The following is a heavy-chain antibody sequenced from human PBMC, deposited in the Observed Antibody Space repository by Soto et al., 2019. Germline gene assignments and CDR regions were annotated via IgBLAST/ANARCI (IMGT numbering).Heavy chain of an antibody. CDR2: IYYSGST. J-gene: IGHJ4*02. V-gene: IGHV4-30-4*01. Sequence: QVQLQESGPGLVKPSQTLSLTCTVSGGSISSGDYYWSWIRQPPGKGLEWIGYIYYSGSTYYNPPLKSRVTISVDTSKNQFSLKLSSVTAADTAVYYCARLHDYGDYYRSRYFDYWGQGTLVTVSS. D-gene: IGHD4-17*01. CDR3: ARLHDYGDYYRSRYFDY. CDR1: GGSISSGDYY.